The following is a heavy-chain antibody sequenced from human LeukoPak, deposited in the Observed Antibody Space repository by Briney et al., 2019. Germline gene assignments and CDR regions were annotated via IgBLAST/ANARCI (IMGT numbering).Heavy chain of an antibody. CDR3: ARQLELHDAFDI. CDR1: GYTFTSYD. J-gene: IGHJ3*02. CDR2: MNPNSGNT. V-gene: IGHV1-8*01. D-gene: IGHD1-1*01. Sequence: ASVKVSCKASGYTFTSYDINWVRQATGQGLEWMGWMNPNSGNTGYAQKFQGRVTMTRNTSINTAYMELSSLRSEDTAVYYCARQLELHDAFDIWGQGTMVTVSS.